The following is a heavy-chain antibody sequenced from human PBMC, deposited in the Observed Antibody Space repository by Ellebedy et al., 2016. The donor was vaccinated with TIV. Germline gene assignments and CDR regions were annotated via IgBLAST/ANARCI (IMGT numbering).Heavy chain of an antibody. CDR3: ARGRVGYSSSTEY. J-gene: IGHJ4*02. CDR2: IYSGGST. D-gene: IGHD6-13*01. Sequence: PGGSLRLSCAASGFTVRSNYMSWVRQAPGKGLEWVSVIYSGGSTYYEDYVKGRFTISRDNSKNTQYLQMNTLRAEDTAVYYCARGRVGYSSSTEYWGPGTLVTVSS. CDR1: GFTVRSNY. V-gene: IGHV3-66*01.